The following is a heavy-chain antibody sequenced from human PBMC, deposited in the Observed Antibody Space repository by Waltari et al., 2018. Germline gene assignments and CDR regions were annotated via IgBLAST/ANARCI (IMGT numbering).Heavy chain of an antibody. Sequence: EVQLVWSGGGLVQPGGSRRVPCAASGFTFRRCSVNWVRQAPGKGLELVSYLSGSASAIYYADSVKGRFTISRDNAKSSLFLHMTSLRAENTAVYYCARDRGGDSSGLSPDAFDYWGQGTLVTVAP. CDR3: ARDRGGDSSGLSPDAFDY. J-gene: IGHJ4*02. CDR1: GFTFRRCS. D-gene: IGHD3-22*01. CDR2: LSGSASAI. V-gene: IGHV3-48*04.